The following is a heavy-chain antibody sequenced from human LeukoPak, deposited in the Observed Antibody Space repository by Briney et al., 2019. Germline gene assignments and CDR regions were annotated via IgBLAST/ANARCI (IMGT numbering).Heavy chain of an antibody. D-gene: IGHD3-22*01. Sequence: ASVKVSCKASGYTFTGYYMHWVRQAPGQGLEWMGWINPNSGGTNYAQKFQGRVTMTRDTSTSTVYMELSSLRSEDTAVYYCARDQGRSYYDSSGYYQSPPWFDPWGQGTLVTVSS. CDR1: GYTFTGYY. CDR3: ARDQGRSYYDSSGYYQSPPWFDP. CDR2: INPNSGGT. J-gene: IGHJ5*02. V-gene: IGHV1-2*02.